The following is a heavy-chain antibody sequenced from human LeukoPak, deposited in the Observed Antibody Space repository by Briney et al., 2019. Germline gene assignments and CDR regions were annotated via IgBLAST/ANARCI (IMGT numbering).Heavy chain of an antibody. J-gene: IGHJ4*02. V-gene: IGHV3-73*01. CDR3: TREYCSSTSCYNY. D-gene: IGHD2-2*02. CDR2: IRSKANSYAT. CDR1: GFTFSGYG. Sequence: GGSLRLSCAASGFTFSGYGMHWVRQASGKGLEWVGRIRSKANSYATAYAASVKGRFTISRDDSKNTAYLQMNSLKTEDTAVYYCTREYCSSTSCYNYWGQGTLVTVSS.